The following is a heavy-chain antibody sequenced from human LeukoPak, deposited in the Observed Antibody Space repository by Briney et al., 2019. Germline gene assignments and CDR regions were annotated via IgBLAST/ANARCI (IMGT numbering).Heavy chain of an antibody. J-gene: IGHJ4*02. D-gene: IGHD2-2*01. V-gene: IGHV3-7*03. CDR1: GFTFSSYW. Sequence: GGSLRLSCAASGFTFSSYWMSWVRQAPGKGLEWVANIKQDGSDKYYVDSVKGRFTISRDNAKNSLYLQMNSLRAEDTAVYYCASYPEYCSSTSCWYYFDCWGQGTLVTVSS. CDR3: ASYPEYCSSTSCWYYFDC. CDR2: IKQDGSDK.